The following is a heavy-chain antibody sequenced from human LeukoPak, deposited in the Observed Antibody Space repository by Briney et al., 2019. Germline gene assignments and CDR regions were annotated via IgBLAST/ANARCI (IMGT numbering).Heavy chain of an antibody. V-gene: IGHV4-59*01. CDR1: GGSISSYY. CDR3: ASSEIAPGDFDY. CDR2: IYFSGST. J-gene: IGHJ4*02. D-gene: IGHD2-21*01. Sequence: SETLSLTCTVSGGSISSYYWSWIRQPPGKGLEWIGYIYFSGSTNYNPSLKSRVTISVDTSRNQFSLQLSSVTAADTAVYYCASSEIAPGDFDYWGQGTLITVSS.